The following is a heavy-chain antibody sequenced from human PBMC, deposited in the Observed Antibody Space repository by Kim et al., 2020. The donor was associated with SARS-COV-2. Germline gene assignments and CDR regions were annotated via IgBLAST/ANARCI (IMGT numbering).Heavy chain of an antibody. Sequence: ASVKVSCKASGYTFTGYYMHWVRQAPGQGLEWMGRINPNSGGTNYAQKFQGRVTMTRDTSISTAYMELSRLRSDDTAVYYCARDHSAYYGSGTWFDPWGQGTLVTVSS. CDR2: INPNSGGT. CDR1: GYTFTGYY. J-gene: IGHJ5*02. V-gene: IGHV1-2*06. CDR3: ARDHSAYYGSGTWFDP. D-gene: IGHD3-10*01.